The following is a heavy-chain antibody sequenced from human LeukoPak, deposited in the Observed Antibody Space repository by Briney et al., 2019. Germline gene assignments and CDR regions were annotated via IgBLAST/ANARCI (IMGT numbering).Heavy chain of an antibody. J-gene: IGHJ4*02. CDR1: GFTFSSYA. CDR2: ISGSGGSK. D-gene: IGHD3-22*01. V-gene: IGHV3-23*01. CDR3: AKDTDPLYYYDSSGKINRPDGRSIEYYFDY. Sequence: PGGSLRLSCAASGFTFSSYAMSWVRQAPGKGLEWVSAISGSGGSKYYADSVKGRFTISRDSSKNTLYLQMNSLRAEDTALYYCAKDTDPLYYYDSSGKINRPDGRSIEYYFDYWGQGTLVTVSS.